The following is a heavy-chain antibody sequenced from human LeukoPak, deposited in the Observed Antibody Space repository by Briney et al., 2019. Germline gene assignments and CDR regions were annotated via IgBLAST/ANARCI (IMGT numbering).Heavy chain of an antibody. CDR2: ISYDGSNE. Sequence: GGSLRLSCAASGFTFSSYVMHWVRQAPGKGLEWVAIISYDGSNEYYADSVKGRFTISRDNSKNTLYLQMNSLRAEDTAVYYCAKDRGIRYFDWTNDAFDIWGQGTMVTVSS. CDR1: GFTFSSYV. V-gene: IGHV3-30*04. D-gene: IGHD3-9*01. J-gene: IGHJ3*02. CDR3: AKDRGIRYFDWTNDAFDI.